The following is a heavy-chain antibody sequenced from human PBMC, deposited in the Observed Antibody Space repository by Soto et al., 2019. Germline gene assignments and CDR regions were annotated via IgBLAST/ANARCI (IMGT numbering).Heavy chain of an antibody. CDR2: ISYSSSTI. D-gene: IGHD6-13*01. J-gene: IGHJ5*02. Sequence: EVQLVESGGGLVKPGGSLRLSCAASGFTFSTYSMNWVRQAPGKGLEWVSYISYSSSTIYYADSVKGRFTISRDNAKNSLYLQMNSLRDEDTAVYYCARGPSSSWYRWFDPWGQGTLVTVSS. CDR1: GFTFSTYS. CDR3: ARGPSSSWYRWFDP. V-gene: IGHV3-48*02.